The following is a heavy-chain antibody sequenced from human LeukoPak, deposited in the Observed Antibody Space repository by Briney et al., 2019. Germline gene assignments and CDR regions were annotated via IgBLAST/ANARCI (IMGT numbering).Heavy chain of an antibody. CDR2: LYTGGGT. Sequence: GGSLRLSCVVSGFSVRTTYMSWVRQAPGQGLEWVSVLYTGGGTDHADSVKGRFTISRDNSKNTLSLQMNSLRAEDTVIYYCTRSGYRHPYHFDSWGQGTLVTVSS. J-gene: IGHJ4*02. CDR1: GFSVRTTY. V-gene: IGHV3-53*01. CDR3: TRSGYRHPYHFDS. D-gene: IGHD3-22*01.